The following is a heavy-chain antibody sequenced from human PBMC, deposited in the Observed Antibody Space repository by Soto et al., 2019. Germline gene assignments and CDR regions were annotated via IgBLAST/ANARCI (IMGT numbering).Heavy chain of an antibody. J-gene: IGHJ4*02. CDR1: GFTFSDYY. V-gene: IGHV3-11*01. CDR3: ARDLGYYDSSGYFDY. Sequence: GGSLRLSCASSGFTFSDYYMSWIHQAPGKGLEWVAYISSSDNIIYYADSVKGRFTISRDNAKNSLYLQMNSLRAEDTAVYYCARDLGYYDSSGYFDYWGQGTLVTVSS. CDR2: ISSSDNII. D-gene: IGHD3-22*01.